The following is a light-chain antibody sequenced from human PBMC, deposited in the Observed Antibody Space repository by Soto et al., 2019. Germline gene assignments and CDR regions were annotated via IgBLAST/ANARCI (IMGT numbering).Light chain of an antibody. CDR2: GAS. Sequence: EIVLTQSPGTLSLSPGERATLSCRASQNVDTNYLAWYQQKPGQAPRIIIFGASGRATGIPDRFSGSGSGTDFTLTISRLEPEDFAMYYCQQYGGSPSTFGQGTKLEIK. CDR1: QNVDTNY. J-gene: IGKJ2*01. CDR3: QQYGGSPST. V-gene: IGKV3-20*01.